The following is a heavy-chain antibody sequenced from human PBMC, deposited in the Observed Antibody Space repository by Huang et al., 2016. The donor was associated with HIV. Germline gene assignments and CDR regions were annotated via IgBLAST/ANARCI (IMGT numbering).Heavy chain of an antibody. CDR1: GGTFSKYA. D-gene: IGHD4-17*01. V-gene: IGHV1-69*13. CDR2: IIPMVGTP. Sequence: QVQLVQSGAEVKTPGSSVKVSCKASGGTFSKYAISWVRQAPGQGLEWMGGIIPMVGTPNYARKFQGRVTITADDSTSTTYVEVSSLRSEDTALYYCARGQLGSYGDYDVLYWGQGTLVTVSS. J-gene: IGHJ4*02. CDR3: ARGQLGSYGDYDVLY.